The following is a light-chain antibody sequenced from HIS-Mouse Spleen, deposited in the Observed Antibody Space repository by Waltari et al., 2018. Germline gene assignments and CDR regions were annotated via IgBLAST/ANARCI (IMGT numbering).Light chain of an antibody. CDR3: QQYYSYPPFT. CDR1: QGISRY. J-gene: IGKJ3*01. CDR2: AAS. V-gene: IGKV1-8*01. Sequence: AIRMTQSPSSFSASTGDRVTITCRASQGISRYLAWYQQKPGKAPKLLIYAASTLQSGVPSRFSGSGSGTDFTLTISCLQSEDFATYYCQQYYSYPPFTFGPGTKVDIK.